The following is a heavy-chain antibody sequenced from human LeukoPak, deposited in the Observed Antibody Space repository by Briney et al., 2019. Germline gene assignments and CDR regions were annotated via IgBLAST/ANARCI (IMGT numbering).Heavy chain of an antibody. CDR2: IKQDGSEK. V-gene: IGHV3-7*01. Sequence: PGGSLRLSCAASGSTFSSYWMSWVRQAPGKGLEWVANIKQDGSEKYNVDSVKGRFTISRDKAKNSLYLQMNSLRAEATAVYNCARVDSSSWPLFNYWGQATLVTVSS. CDR3: ARVDSSSWPLFNY. CDR1: GSTFSSYW. J-gene: IGHJ4*02. D-gene: IGHD6-13*01.